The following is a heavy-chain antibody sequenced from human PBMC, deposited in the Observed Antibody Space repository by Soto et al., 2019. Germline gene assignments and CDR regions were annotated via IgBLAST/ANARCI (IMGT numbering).Heavy chain of an antibody. Sequence: QVQLQESGPGLVKPSETLSLTCTVSGGSISSYYWSWIRQPPGKGLEWIGYIYYSGSTNYNPSLKSLVTTSVDTSKIQFSLKLSSVTAADTAVYYCARNEVGDATAGMDVWGQGTTVTVSS. D-gene: IGHD3-3*01. CDR2: IYYSGST. V-gene: IGHV4-59*08. CDR1: GGSISSYY. J-gene: IGHJ6*02. CDR3: ARNEVGDATAGMDV.